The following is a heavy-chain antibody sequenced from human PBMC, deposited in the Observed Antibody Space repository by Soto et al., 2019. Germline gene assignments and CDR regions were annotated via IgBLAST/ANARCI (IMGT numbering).Heavy chain of an antibody. D-gene: IGHD3-16*01. CDR3: ARRGDQEWFGP. CDR1: GYRFSSNW. Sequence: PGESLKISCKGSGYRFSSNWIGWVRQIPGKGLEWMGIIYVGDSDTRYSPSFQGQVTISADKSISTAYLQWSSLKASDTATYYCARRGDQEWFGPWGQGAQVTVSS. V-gene: IGHV5-51*01. J-gene: IGHJ5*02. CDR2: IYVGDSDT.